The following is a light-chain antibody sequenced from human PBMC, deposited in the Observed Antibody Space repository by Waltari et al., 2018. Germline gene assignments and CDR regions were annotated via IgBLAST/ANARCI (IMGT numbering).Light chain of an antibody. V-gene: IGLV3-19*01. J-gene: IGLJ2*01. CDR3: HSRDASGVAGS. Sequence: SSELTQDPAVSVAMGQTVRITCQADSLRSYYASWYQQRPGQAPILVIYDKNNRPARVPDRFSGSSSHNTGSLTITGAQAEDEASYYCHSRDASGVAGSFGGGTKLTVL. CDR1: SLRSYY. CDR2: DKN.